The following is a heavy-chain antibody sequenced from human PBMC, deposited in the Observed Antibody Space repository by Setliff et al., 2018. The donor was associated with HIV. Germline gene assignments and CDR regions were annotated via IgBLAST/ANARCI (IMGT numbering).Heavy chain of an antibody. CDR1: GGSISSGGYS. CDR2: IYTSGNSRYT. V-gene: IGHV4-61*08. D-gene: IGHD3-16*01. J-gene: IGHJ4*02. Sequence: KPSETLSLTCAVSGGSISSGGYSWSWIRQPPGKGLEWIGYIYTSGNSRYTNYNSSLESRVAISLDTSSNQFSLKLSSVTAADTAVYYCARRLGATVFYYFDYWGQGTLVTVSS. CDR3: ARRLGATVFYYFDY.